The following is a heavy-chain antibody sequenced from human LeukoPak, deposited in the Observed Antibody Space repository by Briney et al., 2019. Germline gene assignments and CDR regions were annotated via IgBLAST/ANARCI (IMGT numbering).Heavy chain of an antibody. Sequence: SQTLSLTCAVSGGSISSGGYSWSWIRQPPGKGLEWIGYIYHSGSTYYNPSLKSRVTISVDTSKNQFSLKLSSVTAADTAVYYCAGTGCSSTSCYNHAFDIWGQGTMVTVSS. J-gene: IGHJ3*02. CDR2: IYHSGST. V-gene: IGHV4-30-2*01. CDR3: AGTGCSSTSCYNHAFDI. CDR1: GGSISSGGYS. D-gene: IGHD2-2*02.